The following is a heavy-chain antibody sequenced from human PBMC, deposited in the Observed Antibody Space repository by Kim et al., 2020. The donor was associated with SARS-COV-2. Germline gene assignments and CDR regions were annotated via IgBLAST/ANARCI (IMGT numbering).Heavy chain of an antibody. CDR1: GYTLTELS. V-gene: IGHV1-24*01. CDR3: ATGPASMATIYS. D-gene: IGHD5-12*01. CDR2: FDPEDGET. Sequence: ASVKVSCKVSGYTLTELSMHWVRQAPGKGLEWMGGFDPEDGETIYAQKFQGRVTMTEDTSTDTAYMELSSLRSEDTAVYYCATGPASMATIYSWGQGTLVTVSS. J-gene: IGHJ4*02.